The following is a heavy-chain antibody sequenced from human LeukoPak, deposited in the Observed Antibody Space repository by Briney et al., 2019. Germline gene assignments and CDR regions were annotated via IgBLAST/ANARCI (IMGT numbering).Heavy chain of an antibody. J-gene: IGHJ3*02. CDR1: GGSISSSSYY. D-gene: IGHD6-19*01. CDR2: IYYSGST. Sequence: SETLSLTCTVSGGSISSSSYYWGWIRQPPGKGLEWIGSIYYSGSTYYNPSLKSRVTISVDTSKNPFSLKLSSVTAADTAVYYCARSRSGWYQDAFDIWGQGTMVTVSS. V-gene: IGHV4-39*01. CDR3: ARSRSGWYQDAFDI.